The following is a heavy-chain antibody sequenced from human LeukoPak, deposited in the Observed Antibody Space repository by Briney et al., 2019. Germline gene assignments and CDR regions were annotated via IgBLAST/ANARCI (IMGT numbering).Heavy chain of an antibody. Sequence: GGSLRLSCAASGFTFSSYAMSWVRQAPGKGLEWVSTISGSGGSTYYAGSVKGRFTISRDNSKNTLYLQMNSLRAEDTAIYYCAKESGSYYKGFDYWGQGTLVTVSS. CDR3: AKESGSYYKGFDY. CDR1: GFTFSSYA. D-gene: IGHD3-22*01. CDR2: ISGSGGST. V-gene: IGHV3-23*01. J-gene: IGHJ4*02.